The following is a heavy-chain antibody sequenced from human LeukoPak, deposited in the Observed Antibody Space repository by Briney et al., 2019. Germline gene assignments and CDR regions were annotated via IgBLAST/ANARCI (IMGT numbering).Heavy chain of an antibody. CDR1: GGSISSGGYS. CDR2: IYHSGST. CDR3: ARAAGWGDLDY. V-gene: IGHV4-30-2*01. J-gene: IGHJ4*02. Sequence: SQTLSLTCAASGGSISSGGYSWSWIRQPPGKGLEWIGYIYHSGSTYYNPSLKSRVTISVDRSKNQFSLKLSSVTAADTAVYYCARAAGWGDLDYWGQGTLVTASS. D-gene: IGHD3-10*01.